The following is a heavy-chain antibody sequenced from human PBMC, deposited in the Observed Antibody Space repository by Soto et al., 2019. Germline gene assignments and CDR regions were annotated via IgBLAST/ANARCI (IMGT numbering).Heavy chain of an antibody. Sequence: ASVKVSWKVSGYTLTELSMHWVRQAPGKGLEWMGGFDPEDGETIYAQKFQGRVTMTEDTSTDTAYMELSSLRSEDTAVYYCATVFLEGVVINDAFDIWGQGTMVTVSS. J-gene: IGHJ3*02. D-gene: IGHD3-3*01. V-gene: IGHV1-24*01. CDR2: FDPEDGET. CDR1: GYTLTELS. CDR3: ATVFLEGVVINDAFDI.